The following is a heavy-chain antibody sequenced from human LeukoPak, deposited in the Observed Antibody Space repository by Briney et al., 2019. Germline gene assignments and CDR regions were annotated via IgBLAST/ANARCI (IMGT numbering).Heavy chain of an antibody. J-gene: IGHJ4*02. CDR2: IYYGGST. D-gene: IGHD1-26*01. CDR3: ASADPLIVGARDEYYFDY. CDR1: GGSISSSSYY. V-gene: IGHV4-39*07. Sequence: TSETLSLTCTVSGGSISSSSYYWGWIRQPPWKGLEWIGSIYYGGSTYYNPSLKSRVTISVDTSKNQFSLKLSSVTAADTAVYYCASADPLIVGARDEYYFDYWGQGTLVTVSS.